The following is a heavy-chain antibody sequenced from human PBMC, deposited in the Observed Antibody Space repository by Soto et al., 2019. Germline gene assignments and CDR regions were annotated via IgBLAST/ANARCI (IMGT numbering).Heavy chain of an antibody. V-gene: IGHV3-23*01. D-gene: IGHD4-17*01. CDR3: ASRSATVPSLTY. J-gene: IGHJ4*02. Sequence: GGSLRLSCVASGFSFSSYAMNWVRQAPGKGLEWVSTISGSFCSTYYADSVQGRFTVSRDNSKNTLYLQMNSLRAEDTAVYYCASRSATVPSLTYWGPGTQVTVSS. CDR2: ISGSFCST. CDR1: GFSFSSYA.